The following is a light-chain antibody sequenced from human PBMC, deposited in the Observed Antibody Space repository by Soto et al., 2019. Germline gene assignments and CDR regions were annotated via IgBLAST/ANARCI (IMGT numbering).Light chain of an antibody. V-gene: IGKV3D-15*01. Sequence: EIGMTQSPATLSVSQGERATLSCRASQSVNSNYLAWYQQKPGQAPRLLIYGISKRATDIPDRFSGSGSGTEFTLTISSLQPEDFATYYCQQHGQWPITFGQGTRLEIK. CDR2: GIS. CDR3: QQHGQWPIT. CDR1: QSVNSN. J-gene: IGKJ5*01.